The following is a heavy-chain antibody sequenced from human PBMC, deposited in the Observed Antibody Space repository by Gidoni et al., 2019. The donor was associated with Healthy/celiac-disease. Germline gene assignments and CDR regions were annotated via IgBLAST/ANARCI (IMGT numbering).Heavy chain of an antibody. V-gene: IGHV3-21*01. CDR2: ISSSSSYI. Sequence: EVQLVESGGGLVKPGGALGLPCAAVGFTFSSHSMNWVRQAPGKGLEWVSSISSSSSYIYYADSVKGRFTISRDNAKNSLYLQMNSLRAEDTAVYYCARDGNLDDYSNYYYGMDVWGQGTTVTVSS. CDR3: ARDGNLDDYSNYYYGMDV. CDR1: GFTFSSHS. D-gene: IGHD4-4*01. J-gene: IGHJ6*02.